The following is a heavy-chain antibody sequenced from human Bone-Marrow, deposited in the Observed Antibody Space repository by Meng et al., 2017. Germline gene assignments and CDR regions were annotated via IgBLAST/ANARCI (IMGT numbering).Heavy chain of an antibody. J-gene: IGHJ4*02. Sequence: SETLSLTCDVSGYSISSGYYWGWVRQPPGKGLEWIGSIYHSGSTYYNPSLKSRVTISVDTSKNQFSLKLSSVTAADTAVYYCARQSGSYFPFDYWGQGTLVTVSS. V-gene: IGHV4-38-2*01. CDR1: GYSISSGYY. CDR3: ARQSGSYFPFDY. D-gene: IGHD1-26*01. CDR2: IYHSGST.